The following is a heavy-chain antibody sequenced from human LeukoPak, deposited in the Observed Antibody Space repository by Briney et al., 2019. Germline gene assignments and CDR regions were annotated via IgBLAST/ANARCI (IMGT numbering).Heavy chain of an antibody. CDR1: GYTFTSYG. D-gene: IGHD3-22*01. CDR2: MNPISGNT. CDR3: ARVGYDSSGYYLHDY. Sequence: GASVKVSCKASGYTFTSYGFSWVRQAPGQGLEWMGWMNPISGNTGSAQKFQGRVSMTRNNPIGTAYMELSSLRSEDTAVYYCARVGYDSSGYYLHDYWGQGTLVTVSS. V-gene: IGHV1-8*01. J-gene: IGHJ4*02.